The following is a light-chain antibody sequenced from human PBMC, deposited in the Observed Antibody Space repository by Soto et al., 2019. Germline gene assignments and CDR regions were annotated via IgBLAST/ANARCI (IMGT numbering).Light chain of an antibody. Sequence: DIQITQSPSTLSSSMGHTVTVTYRASQSVSGWLAWYQKKKGEAPKLLIYYASAFPRGVPSRFRGSGYGTKFTLTITSMQNDDFETYYCQHYETYSETFGPGTQVDIK. CDR3: QHYETYSET. J-gene: IGKJ1*01. V-gene: IGKV1-5*01. CDR1: QSVSGW. CDR2: YAS.